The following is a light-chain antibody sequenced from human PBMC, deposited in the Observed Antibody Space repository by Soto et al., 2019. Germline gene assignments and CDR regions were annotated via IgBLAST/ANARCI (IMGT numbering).Light chain of an antibody. V-gene: IGLV2-14*01. CDR3: SSYTSNSTPV. CDR2: EVS. J-gene: IGLJ3*02. Sequence: QSALTQPASVSGSPGQSITISCTGTSSDVGGYNYVSWYQQHPGKAPKLMIYEVSNRPSGGSNRFSGSKSGNTDSLTNYGLQAEDQDDYYCSSYTSNSTPVFGGGTKLTVL. CDR1: SSDVGGYNY.